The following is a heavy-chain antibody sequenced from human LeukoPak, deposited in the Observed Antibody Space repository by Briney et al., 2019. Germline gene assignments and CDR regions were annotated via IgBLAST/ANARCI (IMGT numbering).Heavy chain of an antibody. CDR2: IYYSGST. V-gene: IGHV4-59*12. CDR3: ASESGMVRGVIIY. D-gene: IGHD3-10*01. Sequence: TSETLSLTCTVSGGSISPYYWSWIRQPPGKGLEWIGYIYYSGSTNYNPSLKSRVTISVDTSKNQFSLKLSSVTAADTAVYYCASESGMVRGVIIYWGQGTLVTVSS. CDR1: GGSISPYY. J-gene: IGHJ4*02.